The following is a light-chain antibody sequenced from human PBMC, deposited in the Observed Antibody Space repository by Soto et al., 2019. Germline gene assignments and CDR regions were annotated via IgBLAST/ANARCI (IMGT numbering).Light chain of an antibody. CDR3: SPHTSGSTRV. CDR2: EVT. CDR1: SGDVGGYDY. Sequence: QSALTQPASVSGSPGQSIAISCTGTSGDVGGYDYVSWYQQHPDKAPKLMIYEVTKRPSWVSNHFSGSKSGNTASLTISGLQPEDEADYYCSPHTSGSTRVFGSGTKLTVL. J-gene: IGLJ1*01. V-gene: IGLV2-14*01.